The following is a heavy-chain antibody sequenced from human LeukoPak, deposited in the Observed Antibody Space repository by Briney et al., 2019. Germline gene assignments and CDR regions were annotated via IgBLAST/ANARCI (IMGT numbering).Heavy chain of an antibody. CDR1: GGTFSSYA. CDR2: IIPIFGTA. CDR3: ARGPYSGSYSDYYYYYMDV. Sequence: SVKVSCKASGGTFSSYAISWVRQAPGQGLEWMGGIIPIFGTANYAQKFQGRVTITADKSTSTAYMELSSLRSEDTAVYYCARGPYSGSYSDYYYYYMDVWGKGTTVTVSS. J-gene: IGHJ6*03. V-gene: IGHV1-69*06. D-gene: IGHD1-26*01.